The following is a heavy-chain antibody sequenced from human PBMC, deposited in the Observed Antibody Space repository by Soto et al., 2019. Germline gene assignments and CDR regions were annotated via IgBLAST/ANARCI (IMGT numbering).Heavy chain of an antibody. CDR2: ISSSSSYI. D-gene: IGHD6-19*01. CDR1: GFTFSSYS. J-gene: IGHJ4*02. CDR3: ARDPLSMYSSGWYYFDY. V-gene: IGHV3-21*01. Sequence: EVQLVESGGGLVQPGGSLRLSCAASGFTFSSYSMNWVRQAPGKGLEWVSSISSSSSYIYYADSVKGRFTISRDNAKNSLYLQMNSLRAEDTAVYYCARDPLSMYSSGWYYFDYWGQGTLVTVSS.